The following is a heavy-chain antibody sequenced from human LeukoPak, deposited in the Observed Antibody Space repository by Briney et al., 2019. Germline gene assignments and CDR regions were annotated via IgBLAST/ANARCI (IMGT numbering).Heavy chain of an antibody. CDR3: ARGTTVTTLVGNWFDP. CDR1: GFTFSSYS. Sequence: GGSLRLSCAASGFTFSSYSMNWVRQAPGKRLEWVSYISSSSSTIYYADSVKGRFTISRDNAKNSLYLQMNSLRAEDTAVYYCARGTTVTTLVGNWFDPWGQGTLVTVSS. D-gene: IGHD4-17*01. J-gene: IGHJ5*02. CDR2: ISSSSSTI. V-gene: IGHV3-48*04.